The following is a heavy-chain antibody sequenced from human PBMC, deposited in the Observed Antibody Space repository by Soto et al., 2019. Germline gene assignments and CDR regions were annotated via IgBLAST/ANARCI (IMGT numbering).Heavy chain of an antibody. V-gene: IGHV3-7*01. Sequence: GSLRLSCTSSGFTLSSYWMSWVRQAPGQGLGWVASIKQDGSDKKYVDPVKGRFTISRDNAKNSLYLEMNSLRAEDTAVYYCARVWNDGRIDYWGQGTLVTVSS. J-gene: IGHJ4*02. CDR2: IKQDGSDK. CDR3: ARVWNDGRIDY. D-gene: IGHD1-1*01. CDR1: GFTLSSYW.